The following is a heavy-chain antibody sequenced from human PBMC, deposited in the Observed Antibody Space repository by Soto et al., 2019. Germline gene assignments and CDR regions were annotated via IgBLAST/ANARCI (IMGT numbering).Heavy chain of an antibody. Sequence: GGSLRLSCAASGFTFSSYAMSWVRQAPGKGLEWVSAISGSGGCTYYADSVNGRLPISRDNSKNMLYLQMNSLRAEDTVVYYCAKNRPRKHIVVVTAIHLMDYWGQGTLVTVSS. V-gene: IGHV3-23*01. D-gene: IGHD2-21*02. CDR3: AKNRPRKHIVVVTAIHLMDY. J-gene: IGHJ4*02. CDR2: ISGSGGCT. CDR1: GFTFSSYA.